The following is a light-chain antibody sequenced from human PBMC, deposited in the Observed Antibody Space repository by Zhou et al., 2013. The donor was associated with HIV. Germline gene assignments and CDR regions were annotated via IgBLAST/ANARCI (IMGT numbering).Light chain of an antibody. CDR1: QSISSY. Sequence: DIQMTQSPSSLSASVGDRVTITCRASQSISSYLNWYQQKPGKAPKLLIYAASSLQSGVPSRFTGSGSGTDFTLTISSLQAEDFATYYCQQANSFPRTFGQGTKLEIK. CDR3: QQANSFPRT. V-gene: IGKV1-39*01. J-gene: IGKJ2*01. CDR2: AAS.